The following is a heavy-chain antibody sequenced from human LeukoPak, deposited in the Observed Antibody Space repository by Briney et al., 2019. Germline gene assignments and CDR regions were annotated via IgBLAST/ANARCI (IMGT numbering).Heavy chain of an antibody. Sequence: ASVKVSCKASGYTFTGYYMHWVRQAPGQGLEWMGWINPNSGGTNYAQKFQGRVTMTRNTSISTAYMELSSLRSEDTAVYYCARALEVDGGSDYWGQGILVTVSS. D-gene: IGHD3-16*01. V-gene: IGHV1-2*02. CDR1: GYTFTGYY. CDR2: INPNSGGT. J-gene: IGHJ4*02. CDR3: ARALEVDGGSDY.